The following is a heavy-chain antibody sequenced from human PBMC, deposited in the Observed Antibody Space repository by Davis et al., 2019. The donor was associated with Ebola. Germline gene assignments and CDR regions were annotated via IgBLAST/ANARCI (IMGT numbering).Heavy chain of an antibody. CDR2: IYYSGST. Sequence: SETLSLTCTVSGGSVSSGSYHWSRLRQPPGKGLEWIGYIYYSGSTNYNPSLKSRVTISVDTSKNQFSLKLSSVTAADTAVYYCARDRYYDSSGYYYYYGMDVWGQGTTVTVSS. CDR1: GGSVSSGSYH. V-gene: IGHV4-61*01. D-gene: IGHD3-22*01. CDR3: ARDRYYDSSGYYYYYGMDV. J-gene: IGHJ6*02.